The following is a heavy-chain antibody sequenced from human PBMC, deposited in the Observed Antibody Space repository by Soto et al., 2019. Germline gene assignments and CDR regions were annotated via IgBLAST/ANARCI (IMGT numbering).Heavy chain of an antibody. Sequence: GGSLRLSCAASRFTFSSYWMHWVRQAPGKGLVWVSRINSDGSSTSYADSVKGRFTISRDNAKNTLYLQMNSLRAEDTAVYYCAREPPRITYYYGMDVWGQGTTVTVSS. CDR2: INSDGSST. CDR3: AREPPRITYYYGMDV. CDR1: RFTFSSYW. J-gene: IGHJ6*02. D-gene: IGHD2-15*01. V-gene: IGHV3-74*01.